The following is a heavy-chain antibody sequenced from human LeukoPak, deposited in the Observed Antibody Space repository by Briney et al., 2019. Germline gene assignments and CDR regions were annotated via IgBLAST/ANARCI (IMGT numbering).Heavy chain of an antibody. CDR2: IYHSGST. CDR1: GGSISSSNW. D-gene: IGHD6-6*01. V-gene: IGHV4-4*02. J-gene: IGHJ4*02. Sequence: PSGTLSLTCAVSGGSISSSNWWSGVRQPPGRGLEGIGEIYHSGSTNYNPSLKRRVTISVDKSKNQFSLKLTSVTAADTAVYYCASQSEYSSSSDYWGRGTLVTVSS. CDR3: ASQSEYSSSSDY.